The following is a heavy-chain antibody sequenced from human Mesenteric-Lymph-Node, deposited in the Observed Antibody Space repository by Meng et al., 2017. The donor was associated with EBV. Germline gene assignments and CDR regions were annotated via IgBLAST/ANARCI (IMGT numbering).Heavy chain of an antibody. J-gene: IGHJ4*02. V-gene: IGHV3-33*06. Sequence: QGELVELGAAVVQPRSSLSLCGAACGFTFSSCGIHWVRRDRGKGLGWVEVIWNDGSNQYYEDPVEGRFTTSRDNSKHTLCLLINSLRAEDTAVYYCSKCRNGSHCYFDYWGQGTLVTVFS. CDR3: SKCRNGSHCYFDY. CDR1: GFTFSSCG. CDR2: IWNDGSNQ. D-gene: IGHD5-24*01.